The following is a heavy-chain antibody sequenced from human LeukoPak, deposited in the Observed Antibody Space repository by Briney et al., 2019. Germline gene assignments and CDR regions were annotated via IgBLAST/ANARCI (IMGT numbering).Heavy chain of an antibody. CDR2: IYYSGST. CDR3: ARHPSAWPPGIAAAGFDY. D-gene: IGHD6-13*01. CDR1: GGSTSSYY. Sequence: PSETLSLTCTVSGGSTSSYYWSWIRQPPGKGLEWIGYIYYSGSTNYNPSLKSRVTISVDTSKNQFSLKLSSVTAADTAVYYCARHPSAWPPGIAAAGFDYWGQGTLVTVSS. V-gene: IGHV4-59*08. J-gene: IGHJ4*02.